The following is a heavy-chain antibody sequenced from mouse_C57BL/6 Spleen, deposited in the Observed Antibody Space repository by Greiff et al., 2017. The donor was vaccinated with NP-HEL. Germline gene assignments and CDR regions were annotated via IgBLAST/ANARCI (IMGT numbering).Heavy chain of an antibody. V-gene: IGHV1-63*01. J-gene: IGHJ1*03. D-gene: IGHD1-1*01. Sequence: VQLQQSGAELVRPGTSVKMSCKASGCTFTNYWIGWAKQRPGHGLEWIGDIYPGGGYTNYNEKFKGKATLTADKSSSTAYMQFSSLTSEDSAIYYCARSAYYGSSYWYFDVWGTGTTVTVSS. CDR1: GCTFTNYW. CDR2: IYPGGGYT. CDR3: ARSAYYGSSYWYFDV.